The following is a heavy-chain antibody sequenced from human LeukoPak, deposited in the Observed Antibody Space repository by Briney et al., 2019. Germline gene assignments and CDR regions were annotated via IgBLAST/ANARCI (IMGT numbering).Heavy chain of an antibody. D-gene: IGHD3-22*01. CDR2: ISYHGRNK. V-gene: IGHV3-30*03. CDR1: GFTFSSYG. J-gene: IGHJ3*02. Sequence: GRSLRLSCAASGFTFSSYGMHWVRQAPGKGLEWVAVISYHGRNKYYADSVKGRFTISRDNSKNTLYLQMNSLRAEDTAVYYCARDRDYYDSSGYYYRGAFDIWGQGTMVTVSS. CDR3: ARDRDYYDSSGYYYRGAFDI.